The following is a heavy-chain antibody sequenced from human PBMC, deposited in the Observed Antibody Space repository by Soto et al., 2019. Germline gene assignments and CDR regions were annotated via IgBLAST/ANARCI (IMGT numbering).Heavy chain of an antibody. J-gene: IGHJ6*02. CDR2: IWYDGSNK. V-gene: IGHV3-33*01. D-gene: IGHD5-18*01. CDR3: ARYSYGYADYYYGMDV. CDR1: GFTFSSYG. Sequence: HPGGSLRLSCAASGFTFSSYGMHWVRQAPGKGLEWVAVIWYDGSNKYYADSVKGRFTISRDNSKNTLYLQMNSLRAEDTAVYYCARYSYGYADYYYGMDVWGQGTTVTVSS.